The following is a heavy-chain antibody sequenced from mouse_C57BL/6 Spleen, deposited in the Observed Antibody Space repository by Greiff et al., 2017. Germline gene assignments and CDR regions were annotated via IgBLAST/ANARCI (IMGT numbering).Heavy chain of an antibody. D-gene: IGHD2-3*01. CDR2: ISDGGSYT. V-gene: IGHV5-4*03. Sequence: EVKLVESGGGLVKPGGSLKLSCAASGFTFSSYAMSWVRQTPEKRLEWVATISDGGSYTYYPDNVKGRFTISRDNAKNNLYLQMSHLKSEDTAMYYCARVYDGYYGYFDYWGQGTTLTVSS. J-gene: IGHJ2*01. CDR1: GFTFSSYA. CDR3: ARVYDGYYGYFDY.